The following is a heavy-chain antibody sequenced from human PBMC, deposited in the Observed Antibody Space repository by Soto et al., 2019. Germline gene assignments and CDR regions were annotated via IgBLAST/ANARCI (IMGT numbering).Heavy chain of an antibody. D-gene: IGHD3-22*01. CDR2: IYYSGST. CDR3: ASTYYYDSSGYYPTPYYLDY. Sequence: SETLSLTCAVYGGSISSSSYYWGWIRQPPGKGLEWIGSIYYSGSTYYNPSLKSRVTISVDTSKNQFSLKLSSVTAADTAVYYCASTYYYDSSGYYPTPYYLDYWGQGTLVTVSS. J-gene: IGHJ4*02. CDR1: GGSISSSSYY. V-gene: IGHV4-39*01.